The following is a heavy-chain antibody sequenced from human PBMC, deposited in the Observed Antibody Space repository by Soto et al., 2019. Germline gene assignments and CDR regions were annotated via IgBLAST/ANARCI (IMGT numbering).Heavy chain of an antibody. J-gene: IGHJ4*02. D-gene: IGHD2-15*01. CDR3: ARGLGAGGNGQFDY. CDR1: GGSFSGYY. Sequence: QVQLQQWGAGLLKPSETLSLTCAVYGGSFSGYYWSWIRQPPGKGLEWIGEINHSGSTNYNPSLKSRVTISVDTSKNHFSLKLSSVTAADTAVYYCARGLGAGGNGQFDYWGQGTLVTVSS. CDR2: INHSGST. V-gene: IGHV4-34*01.